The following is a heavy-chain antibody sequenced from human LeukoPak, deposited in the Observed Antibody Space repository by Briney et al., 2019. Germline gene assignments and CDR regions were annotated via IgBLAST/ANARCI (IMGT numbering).Heavy chain of an antibody. V-gene: IGHV3-11*04. CDR3: ATERPDRYCSSTSCYREYYYYYYMDV. J-gene: IGHJ6*03. CDR1: GFTFSDYY. D-gene: IGHD2-2*02. Sequence: GGSLRLSCAASGFTFSDYYMSWIRQAPGKGLEWVSYISSSGSTIYYADSVKGRFTISRDNAKNSLYLQMNSLRAEDTAVYYCATERPDRYCSSTSCYREYYYYYYMDVWGKGTTVTVSS. CDR2: ISSSGSTI.